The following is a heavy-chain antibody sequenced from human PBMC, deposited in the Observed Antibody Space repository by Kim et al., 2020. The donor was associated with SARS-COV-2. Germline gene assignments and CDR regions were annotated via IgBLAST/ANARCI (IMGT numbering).Heavy chain of an antibody. V-gene: IGHV4-34*01. J-gene: IGHJ6*02. CDR3: ARRLSSSWYVGLNYYYGMDV. D-gene: IGHD6-13*01. CDR1: GGSFSGYY. CDR2: INHSGST. Sequence: SETLSLTCAVYGGSFSGYYWSWIRQPPGKGLEWIGEINHSGSTNYNPSLKSRVTISVDTSKNQFSLKLSSVTAADTAVYYCARRLSSSWYVGLNYYYGMDVWGQGTTVTVSS.